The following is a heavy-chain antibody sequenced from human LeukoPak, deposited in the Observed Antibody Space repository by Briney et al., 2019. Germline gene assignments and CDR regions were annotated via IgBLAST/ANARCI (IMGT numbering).Heavy chain of an antibody. Sequence: GGSLRLSCAASGFTLTSYAMSWVRQAPGKGLEWVSAMSGSGGSTYYADSVKGRFTISRDSSKNTLYMQMNFLRAEDTAVYYCAKERWELCSGAFDIWGQGTMVTVSS. D-gene: IGHD3-16*01. CDR3: AKERWELCSGAFDI. CDR2: MSGSGGST. CDR1: GFTLTSYA. J-gene: IGHJ3*02. V-gene: IGHV3-23*01.